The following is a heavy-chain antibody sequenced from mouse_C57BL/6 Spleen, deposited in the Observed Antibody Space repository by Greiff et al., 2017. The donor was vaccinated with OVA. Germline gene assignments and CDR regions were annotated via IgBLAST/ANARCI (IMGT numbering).Heavy chain of an antibody. CDR2: ILPGSGST. D-gene: IGHD1-1*01. V-gene: IGHV1-9*01. CDR1: GYTFTGYW. J-gene: IGHJ2*01. CDR3: ARQDGSSYEYFDD. Sequence: QVQLQQSGAELMKPGASVKLSCKATGYTFTGYWIEWVKQRPGHGLEWIGEILPGSGSTNSNEKFKGQATFTACTSSNTAYMQLSSLSTEDSAIYYCARQDGSSYEYFDDWGQGTTLTVSS.